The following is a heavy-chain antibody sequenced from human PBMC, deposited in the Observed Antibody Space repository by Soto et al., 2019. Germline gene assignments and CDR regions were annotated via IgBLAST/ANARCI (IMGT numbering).Heavy chain of an antibody. CDR2: IYPVDSDT. V-gene: IGHV5-51*01. D-gene: IGHD2-2*02. CDR3: ARAIGHCSSSSCYTFDY. CDR1: GYSFSIYW. Sequence: PGESLKISCKTSGYSFSIYWIGWVRQMPGKGLEWMGIIYPVDSDTRYSPSFQGQVTISVDKSINTAYLQWSSLKASDTAMYYCARAIGHCSSSSCYTFDYWGQGTVVTVSS. J-gene: IGHJ4*02.